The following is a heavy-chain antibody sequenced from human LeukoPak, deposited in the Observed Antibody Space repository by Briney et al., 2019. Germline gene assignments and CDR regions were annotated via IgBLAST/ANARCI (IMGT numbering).Heavy chain of an antibody. CDR1: GGSISSYY. Sequence: PSETLSLTCTVSGGSISSYYWSWIRQPPGKGLEWIGYIYYSGSTNYNPSLKSRITISVDTSKNQFSLKLSSVTAADTAVYYCVRQGNNYAWFDPWGQGTLVTVSS. CDR3: VRQGNNYAWFDP. V-gene: IGHV4-59*08. J-gene: IGHJ5*02. CDR2: IYYSGST. D-gene: IGHD4-11*01.